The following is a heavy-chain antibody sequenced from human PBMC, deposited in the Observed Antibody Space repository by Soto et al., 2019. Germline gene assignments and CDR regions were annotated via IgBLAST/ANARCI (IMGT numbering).Heavy chain of an antibody. J-gene: IGHJ4*02. CDR1: GITFSSYT. V-gene: IGHV3-23*01. CDR3: ATSGRGIVGTNWGTFVY. CDR2: IGGGGASI. D-gene: IGHD1-26*01. Sequence: PGGSLRLSCGASGITFSSYTINWVRQAPGKGLEWVSTIGGGGASIYYAESVKGRFTISRDDYRDTLYLQMHSLRAEDTAVYYCATSGRGIVGTNWGTFVYWGQGALVTVSS.